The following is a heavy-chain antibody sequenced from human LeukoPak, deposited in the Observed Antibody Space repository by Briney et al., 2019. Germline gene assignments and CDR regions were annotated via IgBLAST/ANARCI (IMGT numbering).Heavy chain of an antibody. J-gene: IGHJ4*02. CDR3: AKAALDIVVLTAIDY. V-gene: IGHV3-72*01. D-gene: IGHD2-21*02. CDR2: SRNKGNTYTT. CDR1: GFTFSDHY. Sequence: PGGSLRLSCAASGFTFSDHYMDWVRQAPGKGLEWVGRSRNKGNTYTTKYAASVKGRFTISSDESKNSLYLQMNSLRTEDTAFYYCAKAALDIVVLTAIDYWGQGTLVTVSS.